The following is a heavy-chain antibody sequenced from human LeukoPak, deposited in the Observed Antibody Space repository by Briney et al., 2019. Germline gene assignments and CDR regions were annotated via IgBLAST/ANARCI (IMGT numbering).Heavy chain of an antibody. Sequence: PGGSLRLSCAASGFTFSSYWMHWVRQAPGKGLVWVSRINSDGSSTSYADSVKGRFTISRDNAKNTLYLQMNSLRAEDTAVYYCASGGYCSSTSCYGSAFDIWGQGTMVTVSS. V-gene: IGHV3-74*01. CDR2: INSDGSST. J-gene: IGHJ3*02. CDR3: ASGGYCSSTSCYGSAFDI. D-gene: IGHD2-2*01. CDR1: GFTFSSYW.